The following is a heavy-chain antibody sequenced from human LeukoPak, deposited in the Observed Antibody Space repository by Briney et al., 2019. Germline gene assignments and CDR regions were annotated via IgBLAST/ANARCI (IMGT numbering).Heavy chain of an antibody. CDR2: IYYSGST. CDR3: ARDPTEYYDSSGWVYYGMDV. CDR1: GFTFSSYG. Sequence: GSLRLSCAASGFTFSSYGMHWVRQPPGKGLEWIGSIYYSGSTYYNPSLKSRVTISVDTSKNQFSLKLSSVTAADTAVYYCARDPTEYYDSSGWVYYGMDVWGQGTTVTVSS. D-gene: IGHD3-22*01. V-gene: IGHV4-39*07. J-gene: IGHJ6*02.